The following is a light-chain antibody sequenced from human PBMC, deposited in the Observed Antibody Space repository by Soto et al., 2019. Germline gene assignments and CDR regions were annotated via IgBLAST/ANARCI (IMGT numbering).Light chain of an antibody. V-gene: IGKV1-39*01. J-gene: IGKJ1*01. CDR2: AAS. CDR1: QSISNY. CDR3: QQSYTTPRT. Sequence: DIQMTQSPSSLSASVGDRVTITCRASQSISNYLNWYQQKPGKVPKVLIYAASSLQSAVPSRFSCSGSGTDFTLTISSLQPEDFATYYCQQSYTTPRTFGQGTKVEIK.